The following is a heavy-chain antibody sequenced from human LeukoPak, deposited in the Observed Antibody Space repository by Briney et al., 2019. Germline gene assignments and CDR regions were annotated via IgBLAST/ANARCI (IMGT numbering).Heavy chain of an antibody. D-gene: IGHD3-3*01. CDR2: IIPIFGTA. J-gene: IGHJ4*02. CDR1: GGTFSSYT. CDR3: ATGASYYDFWSGYNQYYFDY. Sequence: SVKVSCKASGGTFSSYTISWVRQAPGQGLEWMGGIIPIFGTANYAQKFQGRVTITADESTSTAYMELSSLRSEDTAVYYCATGASYYDFWSGYNQYYFDYWGQGTLVTVSS. V-gene: IGHV1-69*13.